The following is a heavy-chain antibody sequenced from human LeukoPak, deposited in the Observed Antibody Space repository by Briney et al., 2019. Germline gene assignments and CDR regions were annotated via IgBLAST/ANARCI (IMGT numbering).Heavy chain of an antibody. D-gene: IGHD2-8*01. CDR1: GYSFTSYW. CDR3: ARHGHCTNGVCYSNYYYYMDV. Sequence: GESLKISCTGSGYSFTSYWIGWVRQMPGKGLEWMGIIYPDDSVTRYSPSFEGQVIISVDKSISTAYLQWSSLKASDTATYYCARHGHCTNGVCYSNYYYYMDVWGKGTTVTVSS. V-gene: IGHV5-51*01. J-gene: IGHJ6*03. CDR2: IYPDDSVT.